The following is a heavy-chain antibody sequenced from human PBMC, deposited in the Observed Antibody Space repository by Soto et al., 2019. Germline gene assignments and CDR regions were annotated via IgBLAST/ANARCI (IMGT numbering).Heavy chain of an antibody. J-gene: IGHJ4*02. CDR3: ARSQRGRTAFTFDY. CDR1: GDSVSNDNYY. D-gene: IGHD3-16*01. V-gene: IGHV4-61*01. Sequence: KTSETLSLTCAVSGDSVSNDNYYWSWIRQPPGKGLEWIGYIYYSGTTNYNSYLKSRLSLSVDMSKNQFSLKLASVTAADTAVYFCARSQRGRTAFTFDYWGQGALVTSPQ. CDR2: IYYSGTT.